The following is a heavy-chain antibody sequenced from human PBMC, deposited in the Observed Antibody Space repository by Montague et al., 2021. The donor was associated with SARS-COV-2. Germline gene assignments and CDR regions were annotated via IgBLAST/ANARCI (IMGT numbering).Heavy chain of an antibody. CDR2: ISWNSGSL. V-gene: IGHV3-9*01. J-gene: IGHJ4*02. D-gene: IGHD6-13*01. CDR3: AKGPRHDVASGLDH. Sequence: SLRLSCAASGFPFDEHAMFWVRQAPGKGLEWVSGISWNSGSLGYADSLKGRFTVSRDNAKNSLYLQMNSLRPDDTALYYCAKGPRHDVASGLDHWGQGTLSPSPQ. CDR1: GFPFDEHA.